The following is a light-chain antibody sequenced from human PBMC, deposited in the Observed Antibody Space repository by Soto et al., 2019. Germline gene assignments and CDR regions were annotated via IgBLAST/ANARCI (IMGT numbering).Light chain of an antibody. CDR3: LQHNNYPPT. V-gene: IGKV1-17*01. CDR2: DAS. CDR1: QDIRHD. J-gene: IGKJ1*01. Sequence: DIQMTQSPSSLSASVGDRVTITCRALQDIRHDLGWFQQKPGKAPKRLIYDASSLQIGVPSRFSGSGSGTEFILTISSLQPEDFATYYCLQHNNYPPTFGQGTRVEI.